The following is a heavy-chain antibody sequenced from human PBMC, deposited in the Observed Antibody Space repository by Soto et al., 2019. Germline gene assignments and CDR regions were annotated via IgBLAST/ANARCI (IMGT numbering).Heavy chain of an antibody. CDR2: ISSSSSTI. Sequence: EVQLVESGGGLVQPGGSLRLSCAASGFTFSSYSMNWVRQAPGKGLEWVSYISSSSSTIYYADSVKGRFTISRDNAKNSLYLQMNSLRAEDTAVYYCARGDIVVVPAPCMDVWGKGTTVTVSS. CDR1: GFTFSSYS. J-gene: IGHJ6*03. CDR3: ARGDIVVVPAPCMDV. V-gene: IGHV3-48*01. D-gene: IGHD2-2*01.